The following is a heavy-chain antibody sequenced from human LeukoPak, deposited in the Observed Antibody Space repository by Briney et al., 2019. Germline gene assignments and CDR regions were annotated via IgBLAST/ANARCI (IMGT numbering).Heavy chain of an antibody. V-gene: IGHV3-74*01. D-gene: IGHD2-2*02. CDR2: INTDGSST. J-gene: IGHJ3*02. CDR3: ARIVVPAAIDAFDI. Sequence: GGSLRLSCAASGFTFSSYWMHWVRQAPGKGLVWVSRINTDGSSTNYADSVKGRFSISRDNAKNSLYLQVNSLRAEDTAVYYCARIVVPAAIDAFDIWGQGTMVTVSS. CDR1: GFTFSSYW.